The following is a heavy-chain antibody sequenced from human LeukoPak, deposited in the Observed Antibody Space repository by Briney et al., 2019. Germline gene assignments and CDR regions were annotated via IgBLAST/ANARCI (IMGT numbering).Heavy chain of an antibody. V-gene: IGHV1-2*06. J-gene: IGHJ4*02. Sequence: ASVKVSCKASGYTFTGYYMHWVRQAPGQGLEWMGRINPNSGGTNYAQKFQGRVTMTRDTSISTAYMELSRLRSDDTAVYYCAKERDGIAGAVDYWGQGTLVTVSS. CDR3: AKERDGIAGAVDY. D-gene: IGHD6-19*01. CDR1: GYTFTGYY. CDR2: INPNSGGT.